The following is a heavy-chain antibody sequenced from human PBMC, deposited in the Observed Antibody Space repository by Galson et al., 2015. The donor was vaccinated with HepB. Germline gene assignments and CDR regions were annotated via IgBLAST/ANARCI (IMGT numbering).Heavy chain of an antibody. Sequence: SETLSLTCTVSGGSISSSSYYWGWIRQPPGKGLEWIGSIYYSGSTYYNPSLKSRVTISVDTSKNQFSLKLSSVTAADTAVYYCARLLGDYSIYNWFDPWGQGTLVTVSS. CDR3: ARLLGDYSIYNWFDP. J-gene: IGHJ5*02. D-gene: IGHD4-17*01. V-gene: IGHV4-39*01. CDR2: IYYSGST. CDR1: GGSISSSSYY.